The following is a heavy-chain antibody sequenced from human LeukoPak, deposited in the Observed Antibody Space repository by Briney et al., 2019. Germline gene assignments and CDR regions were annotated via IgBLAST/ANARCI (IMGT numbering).Heavy chain of an antibody. Sequence: GGSLRLSCAASGFTFSSYAMSWVRQAPGKGLEWVSAISGSVGSTYYADSVKGRFTISRDNSKNTLYVQMNSLRAEDTAVYYCAKDPVYCSGGSCYSDPYYFDYWGQGTLVTVSS. D-gene: IGHD2-15*01. J-gene: IGHJ4*02. CDR1: GFTFSSYA. CDR3: AKDPVYCSGGSCYSDPYYFDY. CDR2: ISGSVGST. V-gene: IGHV3-23*01.